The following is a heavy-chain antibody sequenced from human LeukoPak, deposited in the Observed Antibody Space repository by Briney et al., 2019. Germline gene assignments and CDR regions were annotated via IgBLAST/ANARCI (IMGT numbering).Heavy chain of an antibody. CDR1: GFTFGLHW. V-gene: IGHV3-74*01. CDR3: AREYNYDLDV. J-gene: IGHJ6*04. Sequence: GGSLRLSCAASGFTFGLHWMHWARQAPGKGLVWVSRIKGDQSTTNYAGYVKGRFTISRDNDKNTLYLQMNSLRAEDTAVYYCAREYNYDLDVWGKGTTVTVSS. CDR2: IKGDQSTT.